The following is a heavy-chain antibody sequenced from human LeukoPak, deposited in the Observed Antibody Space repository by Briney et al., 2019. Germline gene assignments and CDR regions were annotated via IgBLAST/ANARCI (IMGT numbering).Heavy chain of an antibody. J-gene: IGHJ4*02. CDR2: INAYNGNT. CDR1: GYTFTSYG. D-gene: IGHD6-13*01. V-gene: IGHV1-18*01. Sequence: ASVKVSCKASGYTFTSYGISWVRQAPGQGLEWMGWINAYNGNTNYAQKLQGRVTMTTDTSTSTAYMELRSLRSDDTAVYYCAIGGYSSSWEKFDYWGQGTLVTVSS. CDR3: AIGGYSSSWEKFDY.